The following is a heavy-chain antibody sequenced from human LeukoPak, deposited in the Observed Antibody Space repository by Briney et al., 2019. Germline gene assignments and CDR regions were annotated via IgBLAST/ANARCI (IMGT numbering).Heavy chain of an antibody. CDR1: GGSFSGYY. CDR2: INHSGST. J-gene: IGHJ4*02. CDR3: ARGDAVRGVIPLDY. Sequence: SETLSLTCAVYGGSFSGYYWSWIRQPPGKGLEWIGEINHSGSTNYNPSLKSRVTISVDTSKNQFSLKLSSVTAADTAVYYCARGDAVRGVIPLDYWGQGTLVTVSS. V-gene: IGHV4-34*01. D-gene: IGHD3-10*01.